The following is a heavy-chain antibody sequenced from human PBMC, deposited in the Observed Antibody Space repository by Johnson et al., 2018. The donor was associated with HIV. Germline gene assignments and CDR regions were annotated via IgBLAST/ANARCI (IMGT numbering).Heavy chain of an antibody. CDR3: AKGGYNWKFDGFDI. J-gene: IGHJ3*02. D-gene: IGHD1-20*01. CDR2: IYTDDSI. V-gene: IGHV3-66*02. CDR1: AFTFSSND. Sequence: VQLVESGGGLVQPGGSLRLSCGASAFTFSSNDMKWVRQAPGKGLEWVSVIYTDDSIYYADSVKRRFTIFRANSKNTVYLQLNSLRVEDTAVYYCAKGGYNWKFDGFDIWGQGTMVTVSS.